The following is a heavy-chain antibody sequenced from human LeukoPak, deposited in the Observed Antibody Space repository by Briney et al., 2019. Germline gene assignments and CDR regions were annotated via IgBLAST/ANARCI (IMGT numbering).Heavy chain of an antibody. J-gene: IGHJ4*02. V-gene: IGHV1-69*13. D-gene: IGHD1-26*01. CDR3: ARDLQVGNGDC. CDR1: GGTFSSYA. Sequence: SVKVSCKASGGTFSSYAISWVRQAPGQGLEWMGGIIPIFGTTNYAQKFQGRVTITADESTSTAYMELSSLRSEDTAVYYCARDLQVGNGDCWGQGTLVSVSS. CDR2: IIPIFGTT.